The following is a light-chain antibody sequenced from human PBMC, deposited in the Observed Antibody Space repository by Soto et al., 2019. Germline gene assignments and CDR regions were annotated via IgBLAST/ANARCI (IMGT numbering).Light chain of an antibody. CDR1: QGISSW. CDR3: HQYQSYS. J-gene: IGKJ1*01. Sequence: DIQMTQSPSSVSASVGDRVTITCRASQGISSWLAWYQQKPGKAPKLLIYHASNLESGVPARFSGSGSGTDFTLTISSLQPYDFATYYCHQYQSYSFGQGTKVDIK. V-gene: IGKV1-5*01. CDR2: HAS.